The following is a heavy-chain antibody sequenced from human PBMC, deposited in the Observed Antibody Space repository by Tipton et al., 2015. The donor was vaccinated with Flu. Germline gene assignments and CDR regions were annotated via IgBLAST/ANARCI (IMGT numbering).Heavy chain of an antibody. J-gene: IGHJ5*02. Sequence: TLSLTCNVSGYSIGRGYYWGWIRQPPGKALEWIGNIGHDGTTYYNPSLQSRVTISMDTSKNHFSLKLSSVTAADTAVYFCARQRLLRAHVHPWGQGTLVTVSS. D-gene: IGHD3-10*02. CDR2: IGHDGTT. CDR3: ARQRLLRAHVHP. CDR1: GYSIGRGYY. V-gene: IGHV4-38-2*02.